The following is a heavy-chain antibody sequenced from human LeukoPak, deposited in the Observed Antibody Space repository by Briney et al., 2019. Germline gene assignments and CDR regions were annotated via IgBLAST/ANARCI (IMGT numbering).Heavy chain of an antibody. Sequence: ASVKVSCKASGDTFSSYAISWVRQAPGQGLEWMGGIIPIFGTANYAQKFQGRVTITADESTSTAYMELSSLRSEDTAVYYCAREDRQWELNFWGQGTLVTVSS. D-gene: IGHD1-26*01. CDR2: IIPIFGTA. CDR1: GDTFSSYA. J-gene: IGHJ4*02. V-gene: IGHV1-69*01. CDR3: AREDRQWELNF.